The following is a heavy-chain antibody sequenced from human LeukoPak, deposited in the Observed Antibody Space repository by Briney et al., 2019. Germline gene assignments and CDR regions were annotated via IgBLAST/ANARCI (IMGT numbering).Heavy chain of an antibody. J-gene: IGHJ4*02. CDR2: LFGGGTA. Sequence: GGSLRLSCAASGFIVNTNYMTWVRQAPGKGLEWVSLLFGGGTAYYADSVKGRFTISRDNSKNTLYLQMNSLRAEDTAVYYCAKDRCSGGSCYYFDYWGQGTLVTVSS. CDR1: GFIVNTNY. D-gene: IGHD2-15*01. CDR3: AKDRCSGGSCYYFDY. V-gene: IGHV3-66*01.